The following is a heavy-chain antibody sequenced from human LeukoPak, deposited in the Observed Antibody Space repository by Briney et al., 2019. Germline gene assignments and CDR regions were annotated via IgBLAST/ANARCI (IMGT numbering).Heavy chain of an antibody. V-gene: IGHV4-59*01. CDR3: ARASSRKRAYYFDY. Sequence: SETLSLTCTVSGGSISSYYWSWIRQPPGKGLEWIGYIYYSGSTNYNPSLKSRVTISVDTSKNQFSLKLSSVTAADTAMYYCARASSRKRAYYFDYWGQGTLVTVSS. D-gene: IGHD1-14*01. CDR2: IYYSGST. J-gene: IGHJ4*02. CDR1: GGSISSYY.